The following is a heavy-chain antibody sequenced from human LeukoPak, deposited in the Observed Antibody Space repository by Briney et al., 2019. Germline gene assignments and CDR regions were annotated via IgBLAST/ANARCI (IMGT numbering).Heavy chain of an antibody. Sequence: GGSLRLSCAASGFTFSSYAMSWVRQAPGKGLEWVSAIIGSGRSTYYADSVKGRFTISRDNSKNTLFLQMNSLRAEDTAVYYCAKDRAQQRVLDFWGQGTLVTVSS. CDR2: IIGSGRST. CDR1: GFTFSSYA. J-gene: IGHJ4*02. V-gene: IGHV3-23*01. CDR3: AKDRAQQRVLDF. D-gene: IGHD6-13*01.